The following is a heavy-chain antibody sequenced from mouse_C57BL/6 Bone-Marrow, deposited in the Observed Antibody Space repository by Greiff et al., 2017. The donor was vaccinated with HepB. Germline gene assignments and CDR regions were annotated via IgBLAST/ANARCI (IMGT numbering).Heavy chain of an antibody. CDR2: IYPRSGNT. J-gene: IGHJ3*01. CDR1: GYTFPSYG. CDR3: ARYDYGYDEGFAY. D-gene: IGHD2-2*01. Sequence: VQLQQSGAELARPGASVKLSCKASGYTFPSYGISWVKQRTGQGLEWIGEIYPRSGNTYYNEKFKGKATLTADKSSSTAYMELRSLTSADSAVYFCARYDYGYDEGFAYWGQGTLVTVSA. V-gene: IGHV1-81*01.